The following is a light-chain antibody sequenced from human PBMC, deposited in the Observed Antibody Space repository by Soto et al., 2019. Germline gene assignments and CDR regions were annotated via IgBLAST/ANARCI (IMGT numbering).Light chain of an antibody. CDR3: QLYNIYSEA. CDR1: QGIRND. CDR2: KAS. J-gene: IGKJ1*01. V-gene: IGKV1-5*03. Sequence: IQMTQSKSSLSASVGDRFTITGRASQGIRNDLGWYQQKPGKAPKLLIYKASTLKSGVPSRFSGSGSGTEFTLTISSLQPDDFATYCCQLYNIYSEAFGEGTKVDIK.